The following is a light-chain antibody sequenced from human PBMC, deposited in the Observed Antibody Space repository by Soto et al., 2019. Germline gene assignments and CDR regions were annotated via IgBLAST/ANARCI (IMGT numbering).Light chain of an antibody. J-gene: IGLJ2*01. V-gene: IGLV2-8*01. CDR3: SLYAGGDNVI. Sequence: QSALTQPPSASGSPGQSVAISCTGTSSDLGTYNWVSWYLQHPGKAPQLLIYDVSTRPSGVSNRLSGSKSGNTASLTISGLQAEDEADYYCSLYAGGDNVIFGGGTKVTVL. CDR1: SSDLGTYNW. CDR2: DVS.